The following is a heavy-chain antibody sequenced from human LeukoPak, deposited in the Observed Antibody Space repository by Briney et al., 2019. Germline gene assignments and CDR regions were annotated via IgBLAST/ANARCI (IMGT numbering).Heavy chain of an antibody. J-gene: IGHJ4*02. CDR2: IWYDGSNK. Sequence: GGSLRLSCAASGFTFSSYGMHWVRQAPGKGLEWVAVIWYDGSNKYYADSVKGRFTISRDNSKNTLYLQMNSLRAEDTAVYYCARKILTGYYYFFDYWGQGTLVTVSS. CDR3: ARKILTGYYYFFDY. CDR1: GFTFSSYG. V-gene: IGHV3-33*01. D-gene: IGHD3-9*01.